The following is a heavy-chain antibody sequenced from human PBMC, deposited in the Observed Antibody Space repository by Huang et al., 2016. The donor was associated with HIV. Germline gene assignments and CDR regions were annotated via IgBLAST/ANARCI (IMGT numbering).Heavy chain of an antibody. CDR1: GFTFSNYA. CDR3: AKDRGDGYSGYDYDY. CDR2: MSGSSGTI. J-gene: IGHJ4*02. D-gene: IGHD5-12*01. V-gene: IGHV3-23*01. Sequence: EVQLWESGGTLVQPGGSLRLSCGASGFTFSNYAMSWVRQAPGKGLEWVSFMSGSSGTIYDADSVKGRFTISRDNVKKTVYLQMNSLRVEDAAVYYCAKDRGDGYSGYDYDYWGQGTLVTVSS.